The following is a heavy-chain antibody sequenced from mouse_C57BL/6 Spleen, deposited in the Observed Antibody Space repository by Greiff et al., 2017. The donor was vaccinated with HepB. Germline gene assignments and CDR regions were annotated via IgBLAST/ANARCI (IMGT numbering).Heavy chain of an antibody. Sequence: EVQLQQSGPELVKPGASVKIPCKASGYTFTDYNMDWVKQSHGKSLEWIGDINPNNGGTIYNQKFKGKATLTVDKSSSTAYMELRSLTSEDTAVYYCARSRSVSLYALDYWGHGTSHTVSS. CDR3: ARSRSVSLYALDY. CDR2: INPNNGGT. D-gene: IGHD3-1*01. CDR1: GYTFTDYN. J-gene: IGHJ4*01. V-gene: IGHV1-18*01.